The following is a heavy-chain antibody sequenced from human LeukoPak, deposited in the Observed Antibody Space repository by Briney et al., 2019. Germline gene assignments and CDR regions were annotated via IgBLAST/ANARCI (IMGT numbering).Heavy chain of an antibody. CDR1: GFTFSSYC. CDR3: ARDSVQLWSHDY. J-gene: IGHJ4*02. D-gene: IGHD5-18*01. CDR2: ISSSSSYI. Sequence: TGGSLRLSCAASGFTFSSYCMNWVRQAPGKGLEWVSSISSSSSYIYYADSVKGRFTISRDNAKNSLYLQMNSLRAEDTAVYYCARDSVQLWSHDYWGQGTLVTVSS. V-gene: IGHV3-21*01.